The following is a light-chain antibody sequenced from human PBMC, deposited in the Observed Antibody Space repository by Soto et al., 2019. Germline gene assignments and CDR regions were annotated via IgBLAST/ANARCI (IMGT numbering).Light chain of an antibody. CDR1: QSVSSSY. CDR3: QQYGSSTQWT. CDR2: GAS. J-gene: IGKJ1*01. Sequence: EIVLTQSPGTLSLSPGERATLSCRASQSVSSSYLAWYQQKPGQAPRLLIYGASSRATGIPDRFSGSGSGTDFTLTISRLEPEDCAVYYWQQYGSSTQWTFVQGTKVEIK. V-gene: IGKV3-20*01.